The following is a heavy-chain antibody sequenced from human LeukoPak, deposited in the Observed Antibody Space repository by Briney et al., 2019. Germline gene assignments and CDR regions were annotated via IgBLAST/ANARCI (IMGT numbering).Heavy chain of an antibody. D-gene: IGHD3-3*01. Sequence: TGGSLRLSCAASGFTFSSYGMHWVRQAPGKGLEWVAFIRYDGSNKYYADSVKGRFTISRDNSKNTLYLQLNSLRVEDTAVYYCAKDWEIFGVVPHAFDIWGQGTMVTVSS. CDR1: GFTFSSYG. V-gene: IGHV3-30*02. CDR3: AKDWEIFGVVPHAFDI. CDR2: IRYDGSNK. J-gene: IGHJ3*02.